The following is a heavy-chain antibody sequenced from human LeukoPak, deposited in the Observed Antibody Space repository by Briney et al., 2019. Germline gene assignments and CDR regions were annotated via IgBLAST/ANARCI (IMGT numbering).Heavy chain of an antibody. CDR2: INPSGGST. J-gene: IGHJ4*02. V-gene: IGHV1-46*01. D-gene: IGHD4-17*01. CDR1: GYTFTSYY. Sequence: ASVKVSCKASGYTFTSYYMHWVRQAPGQGLEWMGIINPSGGSTSYAQKFQGRVTMTRGMSTSTVYMELSSLRSDDTAVYYCATPPTVTRNYWGQGTLVTVSS. CDR3: ATPPTVTRNY.